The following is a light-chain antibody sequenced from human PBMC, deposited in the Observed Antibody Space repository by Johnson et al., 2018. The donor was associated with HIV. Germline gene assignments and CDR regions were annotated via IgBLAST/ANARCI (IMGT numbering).Light chain of an antibody. CDR3: GTWDSSLSFYV. CDR1: SSNIGNNY. J-gene: IGLJ1*01. CDR2: END. V-gene: IGLV1-51*02. Sequence: QSVLTQPPSVSAAPGQKVTISCSGSSSNIGNNYVSWFQQLPGTAPKLLICENDKRPSGIPDRFSGSKSGTSATLGITGLQTGDAADYYCGTWDSSLSFYVLGTGTNVTVL.